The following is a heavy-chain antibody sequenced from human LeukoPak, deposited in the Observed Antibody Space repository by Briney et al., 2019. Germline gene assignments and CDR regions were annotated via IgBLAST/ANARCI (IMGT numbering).Heavy chain of an antibody. D-gene: IGHD2-15*01. V-gene: IGHV4-4*07. CDR3: ARDFPHGSGRYFYEGMDV. J-gene: IGHJ6*02. CDR2: IYSSGST. Sequence: SETLSLTCTVSGGSISDYYWSWIRQSAGKGLEWIGHIYSSGSTYYNPSLKSRLTMSVDMSKNQVSLKLSSMTAADTAVYYCARDFPHGSGRYFYEGMDVWGQGTPVTVSS. CDR1: GGSISDYY.